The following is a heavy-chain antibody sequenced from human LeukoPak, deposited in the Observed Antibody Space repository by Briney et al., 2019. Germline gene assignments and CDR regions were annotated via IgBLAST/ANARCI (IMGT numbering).Heavy chain of an antibody. Sequence: PSETLSLTCTVSGGSISSGGYYWSWIRESPEKGLEWIGEIYHDGSTNYNPSLKSRVTISMDKSKTQLSLKLNFVTAADTAVYYCARDRGGYTYSHDYWGQGTLFTVSS. CDR1: GGSISSGGYY. D-gene: IGHD5-18*01. J-gene: IGHJ4*02. V-gene: IGHV4-39*07. CDR2: IYHDGST. CDR3: ARDRGGYTYSHDY.